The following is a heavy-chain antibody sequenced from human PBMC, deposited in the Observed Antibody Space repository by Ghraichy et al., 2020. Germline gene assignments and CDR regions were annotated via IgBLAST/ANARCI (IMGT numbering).Heavy chain of an antibody. CDR1: EFTFSNYQ. J-gene: IGHJ4*01. V-gene: IGHV3-7*01. CDR3: ARDCLRNSHGRVFDY. Sequence: GGSLRLSCAASEFTFSNYQMSWVRQAPGKGLEWVAKIKPDGSEKYYVDSVKGRFTISRDNANKSLYLQMNSLRADDTAVYYCARDCLRNSHGRVFDYLRNVPLVPVS. CDR2: IKPDGSEK. D-gene: IGHD1-1*01.